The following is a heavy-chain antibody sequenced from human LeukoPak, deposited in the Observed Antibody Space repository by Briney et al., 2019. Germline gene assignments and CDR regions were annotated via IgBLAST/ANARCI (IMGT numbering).Heavy chain of an antibody. CDR3: ARVRSGSYYYFDS. CDR1: GCTFNTYS. V-gene: IGHV3-48*04. CDR2: ISSGSSVI. Sequence: GGSLRLSCAASGCTFNTYSITWVRQAPGKGLEWVAYISSGSSVIYYADPVKGRFTISRGNAKTSLYLQMNSLRAADTAVYYCARVRSGSYYYFDSWGQGTLVTVSS. D-gene: IGHD1-26*01. J-gene: IGHJ4*02.